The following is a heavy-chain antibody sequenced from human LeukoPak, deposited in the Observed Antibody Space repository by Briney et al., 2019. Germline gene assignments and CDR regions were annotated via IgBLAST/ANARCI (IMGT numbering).Heavy chain of an antibody. CDR3: ARPYSSGWSLPFDY. V-gene: IGHV3-30*04. CDR1: GFTFSSYT. CDR2: MSYDGNNK. J-gene: IGHJ4*02. D-gene: IGHD6-19*01. Sequence: GGSLRLSCAASGFTFSSYTMHWVRQAPGKGLEWVAVMSYDGNNKYYADSVKGRFTISRDNSKNTLYLQMNSLRAEDTAVYYCARPYSSGWSLPFDYWGQGTLVTASS.